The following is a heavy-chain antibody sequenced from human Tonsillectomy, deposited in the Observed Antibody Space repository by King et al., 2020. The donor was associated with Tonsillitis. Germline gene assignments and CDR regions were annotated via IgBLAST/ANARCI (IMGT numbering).Heavy chain of an antibody. CDR2: ISYDGSNK. CDR3: ARDPQLIAPFGSPGDY. CDR1: GFIFSNYA. V-gene: IGHV3-30*04. J-gene: IGHJ4*02. Sequence: VQLVESGGGVVQPGRSLRLSCAASGFIFSNYAIHWVRQAPGKGLEWVAIISYDGSNKFYADSVKGRFTISRDNSKNTLFLHMNSLRPEDTAVYYCARDPQLIAPFGSPGDYWGQGTLVTVSS. D-gene: IGHD3-10*01.